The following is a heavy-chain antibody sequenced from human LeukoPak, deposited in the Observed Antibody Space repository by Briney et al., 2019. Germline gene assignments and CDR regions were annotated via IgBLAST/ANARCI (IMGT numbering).Heavy chain of an antibody. J-gene: IGHJ4*02. CDR1: GFTFDDYA. CDR3: AKDTRRGTLGAFYYFDY. CDR2: ISWNSGSI. Sequence: GGSLRLSCAASGFTFDDYAMHWVRHAPGKGLEWVSGISWNSGSIVYADSVKGRFTISRDNAKNSLYLQMNSLRAEDTALYYCAKDTRRGTLGAFYYFDYWGQGTLVTVSS. V-gene: IGHV3-9*01. D-gene: IGHD1-26*01.